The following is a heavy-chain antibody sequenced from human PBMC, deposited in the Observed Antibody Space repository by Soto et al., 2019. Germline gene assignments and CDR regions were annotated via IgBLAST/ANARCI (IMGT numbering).Heavy chain of an antibody. CDR2: IIPMFGTP. CDR1: GVTFNRQD. Sequence: SVKVSCKASGVTFNRQDMRWVRQAPGQGLEWMGGIIPMFGTPHYAEKFQDRVTITADESTGTAYLELSSLTSEDTAVYYCATSEGRYGYSFDYSDLGTLVTLSS. V-gene: IGHV1-69*13. J-gene: IGHJ4*02. D-gene: IGHD3-16*01. CDR3: ATSEGRYGYSFDY.